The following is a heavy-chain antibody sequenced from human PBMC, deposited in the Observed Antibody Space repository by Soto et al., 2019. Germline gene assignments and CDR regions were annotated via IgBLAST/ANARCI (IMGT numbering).Heavy chain of an antibody. V-gene: IGHV4-59*08. J-gene: IGHJ6*03. D-gene: IGHD2-2*01. Sequence: PSETVSLTCTVSGGSISSYYWSWIRQPPGKGLEWIGYIYYSGSTNYNPSLKSRVTISVDTSKNQFSLKLSSVTAADTAVYYCARSTSCRGCYYYYMDVWGKGTTVTVSS. CDR3: ARSTSCRGCYYYYMDV. CDR2: IYYSGST. CDR1: GGSISSYY.